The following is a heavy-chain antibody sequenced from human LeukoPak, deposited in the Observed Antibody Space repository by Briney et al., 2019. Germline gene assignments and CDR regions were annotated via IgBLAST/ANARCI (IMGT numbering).Heavy chain of an antibody. Sequence: ASVKVSCKASGYTFTGYYMQWVRQAPGQGLEWMGWINPNSGGTNYAQKLRGRVTMTRDTSISTAYMELSRLRSDDTAVYYCARDGEWDLPPHFDYWAQGTLVTVSS. CDR3: ARDGEWDLPPHFDY. V-gene: IGHV1-2*02. J-gene: IGHJ4*02. D-gene: IGHD1-26*01. CDR1: GYTFTGYY. CDR2: INPNSGGT.